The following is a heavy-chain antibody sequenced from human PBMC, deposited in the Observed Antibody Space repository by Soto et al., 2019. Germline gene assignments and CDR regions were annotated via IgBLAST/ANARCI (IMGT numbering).Heavy chain of an antibody. J-gene: IGHJ5*02. D-gene: IGHD6-19*01. V-gene: IGHV1-2*04. Sequence: QVQLVQSGAEVKKPGASVKVSCKASGYTFTGYYMHWVRQAPGQGLEWMGWINPNSGGTNYAQKFQGWVTMTRETPINTAYVELSRLRSDDTGVYYCERDARPYSSGWYGFNWFDPWGQGTLVTVSS. CDR2: INPNSGGT. CDR1: GYTFTGYY. CDR3: ERDARPYSSGWYGFNWFDP.